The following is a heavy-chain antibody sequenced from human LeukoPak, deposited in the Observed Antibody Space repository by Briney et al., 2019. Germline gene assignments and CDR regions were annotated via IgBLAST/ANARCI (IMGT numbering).Heavy chain of an antibody. CDR1: GGTFSSYA. CDR3: ATDHSMANTAWWFDP. Sequence: SVKVSCKASGGTFSSYAISWVRQAPGQGLEWMGGIIPIFGTANYAQKFQGRVTITADESTSTAYMELSSLRSEDTASYYCATDHSMANTAWWFDPWGQGTLVTVSS. D-gene: IGHD5-24*01. J-gene: IGHJ5*02. CDR2: IIPIFGTA. V-gene: IGHV1-69*13.